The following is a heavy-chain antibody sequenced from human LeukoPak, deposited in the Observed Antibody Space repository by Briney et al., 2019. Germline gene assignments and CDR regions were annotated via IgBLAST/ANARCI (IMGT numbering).Heavy chain of an antibody. CDR1: AFRIPSYA. CDR3: ARDPFGAAHNWFDP. J-gene: IGHJ5*02. V-gene: IGHV3-21*01. D-gene: IGHD3-16*01. CDR2: FIDDGKYI. Sequence: GGSLTPSCPASAFRIPSYAMNWLRQAPGKGPEWISSFIDDGKYIYYADSVKGRFTISRDDANNSLSLQMNNLRAEDTALYHCARDPFGAAHNWFDPWGQGTLVIVSS.